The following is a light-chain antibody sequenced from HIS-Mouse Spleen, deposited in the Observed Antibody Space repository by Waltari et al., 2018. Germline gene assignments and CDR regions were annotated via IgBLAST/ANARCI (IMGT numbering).Light chain of an antibody. CDR1: GSDVGSDNL. J-gene: IGLJ3*02. Sequence: QSALTQPASVFGSPRPSITTPCTGTGSDVGSDNLVPWYQQHPGKAPKLMIYEGSNRPSGVSNRFSGSKSGNTASLTIAGLQAEDEADYYCCSYAGSSTVFGGGTKLTVL. CDR2: EGS. V-gene: IGLV2-23*01. CDR3: CSYAGSSTV.